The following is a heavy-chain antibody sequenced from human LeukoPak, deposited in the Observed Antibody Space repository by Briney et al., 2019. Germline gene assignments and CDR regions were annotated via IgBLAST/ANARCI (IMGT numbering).Heavy chain of an antibody. J-gene: IGHJ4*02. Sequence: PSETLSLTCTVSGGSISSYYWTWIRQPPGKGLEWIGDIYYSGSTNYNPSLKSRVTISVDTSKNQFSLKLSSVTAADTAVYYCARGVSGGSPDWGQGTLVTVSS. V-gene: IGHV4-59*01. D-gene: IGHD1-26*01. CDR2: IYYSGST. CDR1: GGSISSYY. CDR3: ARGVSGGSPD.